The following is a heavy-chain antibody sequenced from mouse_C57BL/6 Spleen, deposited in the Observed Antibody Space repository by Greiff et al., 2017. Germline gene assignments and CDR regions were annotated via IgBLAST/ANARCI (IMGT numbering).Heavy chain of an antibody. Sequence: EVKLVGSGGGLVQPKGSLKLSCAASGFSFNTYAMNWVRQAPGKGLEWVARIRSKSNNYATYYADSVKDRFTISRDDSESMLYLQMNNSKTEDTAMYYCVRQNYYDYDRAMDYWGQGTSVTVSS. CDR3: VRQNYYDYDRAMDY. D-gene: IGHD2-4*01. V-gene: IGHV10-1*01. CDR1: GFSFNTYA. CDR2: IRSKSNNYAT. J-gene: IGHJ4*01.